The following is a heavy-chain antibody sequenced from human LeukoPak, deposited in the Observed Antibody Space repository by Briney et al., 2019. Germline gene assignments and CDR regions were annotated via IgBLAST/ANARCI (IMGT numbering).Heavy chain of an antibody. CDR3: VRVGGNSDYFDY. CDR2: INTDGRST. D-gene: IGHD4-23*01. CDR1: GFTFSSHA. J-gene: IGHJ4*02. V-gene: IGHV3-74*01. Sequence: PGGSLRLSCAASGFTFSSHAMNWVRQAPGKGLVWVSRINTDGRSTSYADSVKGRFAISRDNAKNTLSLQMNSLRAEDTAVYYCVRVGGNSDYFDYWGQGTLVTVSS.